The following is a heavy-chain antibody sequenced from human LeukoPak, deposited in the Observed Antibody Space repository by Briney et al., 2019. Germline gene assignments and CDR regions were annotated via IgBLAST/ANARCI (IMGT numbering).Heavy chain of an antibody. V-gene: IGHV4-39*01. Sequence: PSETLSLTCTVSGGSISSSSYYWGWTRQPPGKGLEWIGSIYYSGSTYYNPSLKSRVTISVDTSKNQFSLKLSSVTAADTAVYYCARGWGTTLAACFDYWGQGTLVTVSS. J-gene: IGHJ4*02. CDR2: IYYSGST. D-gene: IGHD1-7*01. CDR1: GGSISSSSYY. CDR3: ARGWGTTLAACFDY.